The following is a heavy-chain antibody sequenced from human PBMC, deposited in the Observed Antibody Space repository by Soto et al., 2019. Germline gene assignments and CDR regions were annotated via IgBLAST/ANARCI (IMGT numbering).Heavy chain of an antibody. V-gene: IGHV3-23*01. CDR2: VGGSGGGT. D-gene: IGHD1-1*01. Sequence: PGGSLRLSCAASGFMFSSYDMSWVRQAPGKGLEWVSVVGGSGGGTYYADSVKGRSTISRDNSKSTLYLQMNSLRAEDTAVYFCVRQAKLTSVTANVGYYYGLDIWGQGTTVTVSS. CDR3: VRQAKLTSVTANVGYYYGLDI. CDR1: GFMFSSYD. J-gene: IGHJ6*02.